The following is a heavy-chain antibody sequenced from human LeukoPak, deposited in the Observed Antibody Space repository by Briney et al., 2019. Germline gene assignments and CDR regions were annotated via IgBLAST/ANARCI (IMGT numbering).Heavy chain of an antibody. D-gene: IGHD6-19*01. Sequence: GGSLRLSCAPSGVTFSNFNMNGVRHVPGKGLEWSSTISNGSTYKYYADSVKGRFTISRDNAKTSLSLQVSSLRVEDAAFYYCARDYTAVGFDYWGQGTLVSVSS. J-gene: IGHJ4*02. CDR2: ISNGSTYK. CDR3: ARDYTAVGFDY. V-gene: IGHV3-21*01. CDR1: GVTFSNFN.